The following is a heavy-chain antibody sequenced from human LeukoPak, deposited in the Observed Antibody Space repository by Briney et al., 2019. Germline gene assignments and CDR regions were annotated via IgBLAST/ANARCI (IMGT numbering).Heavy chain of an antibody. J-gene: IGHJ5*02. CDR2: IKQDGSEK. V-gene: IGHV3-7*01. D-gene: IGHD3-10*01. CDR3: SRDYRVRGVMPLFDP. CDR1: GFTFSSYW. Sequence: PGRSLRLSCAASGFTFSSYWIGWVRQAPGKGLEWVAKIKQDGSEKYYVDSVKGRFTISRDNAKKSLYLQMNSLRAEDTAVYHCSRDYRVRGVMPLFDPWGQGTLVTVSS.